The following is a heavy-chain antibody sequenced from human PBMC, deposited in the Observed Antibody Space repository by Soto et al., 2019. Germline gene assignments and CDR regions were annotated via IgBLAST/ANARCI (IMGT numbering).Heavy chain of an antibody. V-gene: IGHV3-23*01. D-gene: IGHD2-21*01. CDR1: GFTFSSYA. CDR3: AKDIRSRLFMLMRRDHLHY. CDR2: ISGSGGST. Sequence: VVSLRLSCAASGFTFSSYAMSWVRQAPGKGLEWVSAISGSGGSTYYADSVKGRFTISRDNSKNTLYLQMNSLRAEDTAVYYCAKDIRSRLFMLMRRDHLHYWSHGTCVTVCS. J-gene: IGHJ4*01.